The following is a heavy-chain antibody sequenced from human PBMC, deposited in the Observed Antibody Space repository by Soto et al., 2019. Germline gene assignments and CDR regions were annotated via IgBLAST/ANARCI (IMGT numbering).Heavy chain of an antibody. V-gene: IGHV4-61*08. Sequence: PSETLSLTCTVSGGSISSGDYYWSWIRQPPGKGLEWIGYIYYSGSTNYNPSLKSRVTISVDTSKNQFSLKLSSVTAADTAVYYCARTYPGYCISTSCYTWGQGTLVTVSS. J-gene: IGHJ4*02. D-gene: IGHD2-2*02. CDR1: GGSISSGDYY. CDR2: IYYSGST. CDR3: ARTYPGYCISTSCYT.